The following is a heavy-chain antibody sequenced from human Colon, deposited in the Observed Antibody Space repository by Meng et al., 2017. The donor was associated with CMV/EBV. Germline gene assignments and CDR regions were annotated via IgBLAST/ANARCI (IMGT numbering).Heavy chain of an antibody. J-gene: IGHJ1*01. CDR3: AKDGGGPARSFEF. V-gene: IGHV3-30*02. CDR2: RTYDGSAT. D-gene: IGHD2-2*01. Sequence: GESLKISWAAAGFIFSNSGLHRVRQAPGKGLEWVAFRTYDGSATKYVDSVKGRSTISRDNSKNMVFLEINSLRYEDSAVYYCAKDGGGPARSFEFWGQGTLVTVSS. CDR1: GFIFSNSG.